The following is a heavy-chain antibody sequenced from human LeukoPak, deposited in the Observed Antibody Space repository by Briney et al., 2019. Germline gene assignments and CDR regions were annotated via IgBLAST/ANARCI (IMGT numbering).Heavy chain of an antibody. Sequence: SETLSLTCTVSGGSISSYYWSWIRQPPGKGLEWIGYMYYNRSTNYNPSLKSRVTISVDTSKNQFSLKLSSVTAADTAVYYCARGGGYFLIDAFDIWGLGTMATVSS. CDR3: ARGGGYFLIDAFDI. CDR2: MYYNRST. J-gene: IGHJ3*02. D-gene: IGHD3-22*01. CDR1: GGSISSYY. V-gene: IGHV4-59*01.